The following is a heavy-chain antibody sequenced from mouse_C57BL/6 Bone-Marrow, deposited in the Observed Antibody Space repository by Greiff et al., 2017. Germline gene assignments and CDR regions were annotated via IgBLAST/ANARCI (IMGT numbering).Heavy chain of an antibody. D-gene: IGHD2-5*01. Sequence: QVQLQQSGAELVRPGASVTLSCKASGYTFTDYEMHWVKQTPVHGLEWIGAIDPETGGTAYNQKFKGKALLTADKSSSTAYMERRSLTSEDSDVYYCTREGVLYYSNYGAMDYWGQGTSVTVSS. CDR3: TREGVLYYSNYGAMDY. V-gene: IGHV1-15*01. J-gene: IGHJ4*01. CDR1: GYTFTDYE. CDR2: IDPETGGT.